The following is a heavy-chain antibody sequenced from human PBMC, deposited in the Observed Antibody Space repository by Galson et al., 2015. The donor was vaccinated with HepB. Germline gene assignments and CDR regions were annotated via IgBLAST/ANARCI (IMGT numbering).Heavy chain of an antibody. V-gene: IGHV1-18*04. J-gene: IGHJ4*02. CDR2: VSAYNGNT. CDR3: ASSPLLQWLVWYFDY. D-gene: IGHD6-19*01. Sequence: SVKVSCKASGYTFTSYGISWVRQAPGQGLEWMGWVSAYNGNTNYAQKLQGRVTMTTDTSTSTAYMELRSLRSDDTAVYYCASSPLLQWLVWYFDYWGQGTLVTVSS. CDR1: GYTFTSYG.